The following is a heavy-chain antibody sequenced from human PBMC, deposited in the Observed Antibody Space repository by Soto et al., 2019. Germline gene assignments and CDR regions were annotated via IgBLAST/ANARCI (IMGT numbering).Heavy chain of an antibody. Sequence: SETLSLTCTVSGGSISSSSYYWGWIRQPPGKGLEWIGSIYYSGSTYYNPSLKSRVTISVDTSKNQFSLKLSSVTAADTAVYYCASVYCSGGSCYSQGPDYFDDWGQGTLVTVSS. D-gene: IGHD2-15*01. CDR2: IYYSGST. V-gene: IGHV4-39*01. CDR1: GGSISSSSYY. J-gene: IGHJ4*02. CDR3: ASVYCSGGSCYSQGPDYFDD.